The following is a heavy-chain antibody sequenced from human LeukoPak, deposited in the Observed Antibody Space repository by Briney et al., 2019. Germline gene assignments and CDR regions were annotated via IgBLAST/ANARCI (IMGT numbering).Heavy chain of an antibody. Sequence: GASVKVSCKASGYTFTGYYMHWVRQAPGQGLEGMGWINTNTGNPTYAQGFTGRFVFSLDTSVSTAYLKISSLKAEDTAVYYCASRIEQWLAAFDYWGQGTLVTVSS. V-gene: IGHV7-4-1*02. CDR2: INTNTGNP. D-gene: IGHD6-19*01. CDR1: GYTFTGYY. J-gene: IGHJ4*02. CDR3: ASRIEQWLAAFDY.